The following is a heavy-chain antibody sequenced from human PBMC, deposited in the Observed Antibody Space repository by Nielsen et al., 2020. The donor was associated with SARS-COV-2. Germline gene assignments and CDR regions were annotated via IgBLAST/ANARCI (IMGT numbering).Heavy chain of an antibody. J-gene: IGHJ6*02. CDR2: IYSGGST. CDR1: GFTVSSNY. V-gene: IGHV3-53*04. D-gene: IGHD4-17*01. Sequence: LKISCAASGFTVSSNYMSWVRQAPGKGLEWVSVIYSGGSTYYADSVKGRFTISRHNSKNTLYLQMNSLRAEDTAVYYCASTVTTLLYYGMDVWGQGTTVTVSS. CDR3: ASTVTTLLYYGMDV.